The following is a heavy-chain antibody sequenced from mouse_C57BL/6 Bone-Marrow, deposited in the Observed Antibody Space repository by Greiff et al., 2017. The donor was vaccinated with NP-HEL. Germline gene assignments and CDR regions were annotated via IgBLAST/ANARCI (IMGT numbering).Heavy chain of an antibody. CDR3: ARKPAQATLFGY. CDR2: IDPETGGT. D-gene: IGHD3-2*02. J-gene: IGHJ2*01. CDR1: GYTFTDYE. V-gene: IGHV1-15*01. Sequence: QVQLQQSGAELVRPGASVTLSCKASGYTFTDYEMHWVKQTPVHGLEWIGAIDPETGGTAYNQKFKGKAILTADKSSSTAYMWLRSLTSEDSAVYYCARKPAQATLFGYWGQGTPLSVSS.